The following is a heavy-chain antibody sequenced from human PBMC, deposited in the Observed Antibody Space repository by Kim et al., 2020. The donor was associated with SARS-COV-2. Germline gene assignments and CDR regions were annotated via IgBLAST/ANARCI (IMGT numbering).Heavy chain of an antibody. CDR3: ARGKSVSSWLRRGWYDP. CDR2: INHSGST. CDR1: GGSFSGYY. J-gene: IGHJ5*02. Sequence: SETLSLTCAVYGGSFSGYYWSWIRQPPGKGLEWIGEINHSGSTNYNPSLMSRVTISVDTAKNQFSLKLSSVTAADTAVYYCARGKSVSSWLRRGWYDPWGQGTLVTVSS. D-gene: IGHD5-12*01. V-gene: IGHV4-34*01.